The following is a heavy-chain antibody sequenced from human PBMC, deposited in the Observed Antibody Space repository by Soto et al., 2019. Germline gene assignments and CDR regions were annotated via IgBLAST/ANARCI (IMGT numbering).Heavy chain of an antibody. CDR3: ARSVNP. D-gene: IGHD3-16*02. CDR1: GGSISSYY. J-gene: IGHJ5*02. V-gene: IGHV4-59*01. Sequence: PSETLSLTCTVSGGSISSYYWSWIRQPPGKGLEWIGYIYYSGSTNHNPSLKSRVTISVDTSKNQFSLKLSSVTAADTAVYYCARSVNPWGQGTLVTVSS. CDR2: IYYSGST.